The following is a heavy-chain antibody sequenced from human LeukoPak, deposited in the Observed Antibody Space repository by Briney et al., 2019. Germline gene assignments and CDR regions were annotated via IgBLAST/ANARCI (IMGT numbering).Heavy chain of an antibody. Sequence: PSETLSLTCAVYGGSFSGYYWSWIRQPPGKGLEWIGYIYYSGSTNYNPSLKSRVTISVDTSKNQFSLKLSSVTAADTAVYYCARHRRDTGVVDYWGQGTLVTVSS. V-gene: IGHV4-59*08. CDR1: GGSFSGYY. J-gene: IGHJ4*02. CDR3: ARHRRDTGVVDY. CDR2: IYYSGST.